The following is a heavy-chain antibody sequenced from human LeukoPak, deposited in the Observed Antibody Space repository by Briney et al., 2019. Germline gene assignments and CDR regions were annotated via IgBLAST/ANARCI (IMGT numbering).Heavy chain of an antibody. CDR1: GYTFTGYY. CDR3: ARDFDTSGYYTGH. Sequence: ASAKVSCKASGYTFTGYYMHWVRQAPGQGVEWMGWINPNSGGTNYAQKFQGRVTMTRDTSISTAYMEPRRLRSDDTAVYYCARDFDTSGYYTGHWGQGTLVTVSS. D-gene: IGHD3-22*01. J-gene: IGHJ4*02. V-gene: IGHV1-2*02. CDR2: INPNSGGT.